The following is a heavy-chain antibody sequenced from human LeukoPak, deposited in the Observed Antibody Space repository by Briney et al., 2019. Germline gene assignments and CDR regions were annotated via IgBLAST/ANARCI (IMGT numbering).Heavy chain of an antibody. V-gene: IGHV3-9*01. D-gene: IGHD1/OR15-1a*01. J-gene: IGHJ3*01. CDR1: GFTFNDYA. CDR2: VNWNSGVI. CDR3: AKDLAVGTTPRVYAFDV. Sequence: GGSLRLSCAASGFTFNDYAMHWARQIPGKGLEWVGGVNWNSGVIAYGGSVKSRSTISRDNAKNSLYLQVHSLTFEDTALYYCAKDLAVGTTPRVYAFDVWGQGALVTVSS.